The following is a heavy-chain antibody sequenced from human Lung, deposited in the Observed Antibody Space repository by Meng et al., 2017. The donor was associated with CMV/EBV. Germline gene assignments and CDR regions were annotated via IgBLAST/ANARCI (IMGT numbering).Heavy chain of an antibody. CDR1: GFFFTGYY. CDR3: AREAGGSGYDFVDY. CDR2: INPNSGGT. D-gene: IGHD5-12*01. Sequence: ASVXVSCKASGFFFTGYYMHWVRQAPGQGLEWMGWINPNSGGTKYAQKFQGRVTMTRDTSIRTAYMELRSLRSDDTAAYYCAREAGGSGYDFVDYWGQGTLVTVSS. V-gene: IGHV1-2*02. J-gene: IGHJ4*02.